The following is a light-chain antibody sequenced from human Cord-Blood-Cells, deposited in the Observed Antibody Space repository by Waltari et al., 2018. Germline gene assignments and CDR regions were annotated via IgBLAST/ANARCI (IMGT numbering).Light chain of an antibody. CDR1: QSVSSN. CDR3: QQYNNWPPYT. J-gene: IGKJ2*01. Sequence: EIVMTQSPATLSVSPGARATLSCRASQSVSSNLPCYQQKPGQAPRLLIYGASTRATGIPARFSGSGSGTEFTLTISSLQSEDFAVYYCQQYNNWPPYTFGQGTKLEIK. V-gene: IGKV3-15*01. CDR2: GAS.